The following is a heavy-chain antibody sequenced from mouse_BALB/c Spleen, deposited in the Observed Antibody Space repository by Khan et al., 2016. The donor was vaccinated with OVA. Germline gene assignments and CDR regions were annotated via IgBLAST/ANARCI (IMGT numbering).Heavy chain of an antibody. CDR3: ARGRAY. CDR1: GYSITSDYA. J-gene: IGHJ3*01. Sequence: EVQLQESGPGLVKPSQSLSLTCTVTGYSITSDYAWNWIRQFPGNKLEWMGYISYSGRTNYTPSLKSRISITRAPSKNQFFLQLNSVTTEDTATDYCARGRAYWGQGTLVTVSA. CDR2: ISYSGRT. V-gene: IGHV3-2*02. D-gene: IGHD3-3*01.